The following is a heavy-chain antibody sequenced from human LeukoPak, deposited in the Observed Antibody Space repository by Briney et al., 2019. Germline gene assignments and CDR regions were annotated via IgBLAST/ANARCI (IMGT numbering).Heavy chain of an antibody. CDR3: AKDGGLWVSAHWGDS. V-gene: IGHV3-30*18. D-gene: IGHD7-27*01. CDR2: ISHDGSNK. CDR1: GFTFSSYG. Sequence: GGSLRLSCAASGFTFSSYGMHWVRQAPGKGLEWVAVISHDGSNKYYGDSVKGRFTVSRDDSKNTLYLQMNSLRAEDTAVYYCAKDGGLWVSAHWGDSWGRGTLVTVSS. J-gene: IGHJ4*02.